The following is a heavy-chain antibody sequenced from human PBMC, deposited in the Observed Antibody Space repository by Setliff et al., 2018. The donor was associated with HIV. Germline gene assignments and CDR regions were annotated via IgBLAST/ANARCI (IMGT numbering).Heavy chain of an antibody. Sequence: SVKVSCKTFGYRFTDFYVNWVRQAPGQGLDWMGGIIPVFGTANYAQKFQGRVTITADESTSTAYMELSSLRAEDTAVYYCASSGSGSYINWFGPWGQGTLVTVSS. CDR2: IIPVFGTA. V-gene: IGHV1-69*13. D-gene: IGHD3-10*01. J-gene: IGHJ5*02. CDR3: ASSGSGSYINWFGP. CDR1: GYRFTDFY.